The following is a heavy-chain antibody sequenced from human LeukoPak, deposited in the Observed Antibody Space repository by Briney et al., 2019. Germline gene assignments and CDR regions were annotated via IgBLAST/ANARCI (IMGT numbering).Heavy chain of an antibody. J-gene: IGHJ4*02. CDR1: GFTFSSYW. D-gene: IGHD5-18*01. CDR2: IKQDGSEK. V-gene: IGHV3-7*04. Sequence: GGSLRLSCAASGFTFSSYWMSWVRQAPGKGLEWVANIKQDGSEKYYVDSVKGRFTISRDNAKNSLYLQMNSLRAEDTAVYYCATDHPSGYSYGYVALGVSDYWGQGTLVTVSS. CDR3: ATDHPSGYSYGYVALGVSDY.